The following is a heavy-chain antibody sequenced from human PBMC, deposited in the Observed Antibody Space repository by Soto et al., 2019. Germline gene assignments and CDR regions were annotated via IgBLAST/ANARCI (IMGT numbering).Heavy chain of an antibody. D-gene: IGHD6-19*01. CDR3: ARAPGYSSGWTPPPRNFDY. J-gene: IGHJ4*02. Sequence: ASVKVSCTASRYTFTSYAMHWVRQAPGQRLEWMGWINAGNGNTKYSQKFQGRVTITRDTSASTAYKELSSLRSEDTAVYYCARAPGYSSGWTPPPRNFDYWGQGTLVTVSS. V-gene: IGHV1-3*01. CDR1: RYTFTSYA. CDR2: INAGNGNT.